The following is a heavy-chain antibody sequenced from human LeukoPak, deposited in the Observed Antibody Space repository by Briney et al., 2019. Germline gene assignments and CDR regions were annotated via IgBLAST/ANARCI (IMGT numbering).Heavy chain of an antibody. V-gene: IGHV3-53*01. CDR3: ASSTSGYYREYFQH. J-gene: IGHJ1*01. Sequence: PGGSLRLSCAASGFTVSSNYMSWVRQAPGKGLEWVSVIYSGGSTYCPDSVKGRFTISRDNSKNTLYLQMNRLRAEDTAVYYCASSTSGYYREYFQHWGQGTLVTVSS. CDR2: IYSGGST. CDR1: GFTVSSNY. D-gene: IGHD3-22*01.